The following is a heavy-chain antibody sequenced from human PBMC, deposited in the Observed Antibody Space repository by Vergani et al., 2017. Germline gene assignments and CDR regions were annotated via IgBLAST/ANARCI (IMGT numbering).Heavy chain of an antibody. CDR1: GFTFSSYG. D-gene: IGHD3-3*01. Sequence: QVQLVESGGGVVQPGGSLRLSCAASGFTFSSYGMHWVRQAPGKGLEWVAFIRYDGSNKYYADSVKGRFTISRDNSKNTLYLQMNSLRAEDTAVYYCAKDKVVIMSRYFDYWSQGTLVTVSS. CDR2: IRYDGSNK. V-gene: IGHV3-30*02. J-gene: IGHJ4*02. CDR3: AKDKVVIMSRYFDY.